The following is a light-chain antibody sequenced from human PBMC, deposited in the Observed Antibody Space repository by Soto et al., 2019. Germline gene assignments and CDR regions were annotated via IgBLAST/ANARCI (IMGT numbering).Light chain of an antibody. CDR2: AAS. V-gene: IGKV1-27*01. J-gene: IGKJ3*01. CDR1: QVISNF. Sequence: DIQMTQSPSSLSASVGDRVTITCRASQVISNFLAWYQQKPGKVPKLLIYAASTLQSGVPSRFSGSGSGTDFTLTITSLQPEDVATYYCQQYHSYSPFTFGPGTKVDIK. CDR3: QQYHSYSPFT.